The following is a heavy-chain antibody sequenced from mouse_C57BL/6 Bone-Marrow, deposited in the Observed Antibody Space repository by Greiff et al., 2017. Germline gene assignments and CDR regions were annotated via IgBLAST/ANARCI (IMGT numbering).Heavy chain of an antibody. CDR1: GISITTGNYR. V-gene: IGHV3-5*01. CDR2: IYYSGTI. CDR3: ARGHDGGSDWGFEV. D-gene: IGHD1-1*02. J-gene: IGHJ1*03. Sequence: EVQLQESGPGLVKPSQTVFLTCTVTGISITTGNYRWSWIRQFPGNKLEWIGYIYYSGTITYNPSLTSRTTITSETPKNQFFLEMNSLTAEDTATDYGARGHDGGSDWGFEVWGTGTPGTVSS.